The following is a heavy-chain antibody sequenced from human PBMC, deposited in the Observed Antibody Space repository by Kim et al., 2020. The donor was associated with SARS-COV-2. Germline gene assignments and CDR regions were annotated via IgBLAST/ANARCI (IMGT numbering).Heavy chain of an antibody. CDR3: AKVDNWNDVRAFDI. J-gene: IGHJ3*02. D-gene: IGHD1-20*01. Sequence: ADSVKGRFTISRDNSKNTLYLQMNILTAEDTALYYWAKVDNWNDVRAFDIWGQGTTVTVSS. V-gene: IGHV3-23*01.